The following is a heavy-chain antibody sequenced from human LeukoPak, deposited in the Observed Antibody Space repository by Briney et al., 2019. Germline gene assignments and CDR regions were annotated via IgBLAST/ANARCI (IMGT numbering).Heavy chain of an antibody. J-gene: IGHJ3*02. CDR3: ARGRAISNLRYFDWLLYTIDAFDI. CDR2: IYYSGST. V-gene: IGHV4-34*01. D-gene: IGHD3-9*01. CDR1: IESFSGHY. Sequence: PSETLSLTCAVYIESFSGHYWTWIRQPPGKGLEWIGSIYYSGSTYYNPSLKSRVTISVDTSKNQFSLKLSSVTAADTAVYYCARGRAISNLRYFDWLLYTIDAFDIWGQGTMVTVSS.